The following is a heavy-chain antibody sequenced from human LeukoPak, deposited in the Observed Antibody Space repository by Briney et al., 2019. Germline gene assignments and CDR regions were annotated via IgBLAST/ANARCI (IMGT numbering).Heavy chain of an antibody. D-gene: IGHD3-22*01. J-gene: IGHJ4*02. Sequence: GGSLRLSCAASGFTFSSYDMHWVRQAPGKGLEWVAVISYDGSNKYYADSVKGRFTISRDNSKHPLFLQMNSLRAEDTAVYYCAKDRHYQSNVLGNCGQGTLVTVSS. V-gene: IGHV3-30*18. CDR1: GFTFSSYD. CDR2: ISYDGSNK. CDR3: AKDRHYQSNVLGN.